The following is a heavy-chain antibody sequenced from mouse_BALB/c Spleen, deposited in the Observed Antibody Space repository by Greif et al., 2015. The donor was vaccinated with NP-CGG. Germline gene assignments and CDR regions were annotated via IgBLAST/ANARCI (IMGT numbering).Heavy chain of an antibody. D-gene: IGHD1-1*01. CDR3: ARRGFMGLDY. J-gene: IGHJ2*01. V-gene: IGHV1-54*01. CDR2: INPGSGGT. Sequence: QVQLQQSGAELVRPGTSVKVSCKASGYAFTNYLIEWVKQRPGQGLEWIGVINPGSGGTNYNEKFKGKATLTADKSSSAPYMQQSCLTSEDSAVYFCARRGFMGLDYWGQGTTRTVSS. CDR1: GYAFTNYL.